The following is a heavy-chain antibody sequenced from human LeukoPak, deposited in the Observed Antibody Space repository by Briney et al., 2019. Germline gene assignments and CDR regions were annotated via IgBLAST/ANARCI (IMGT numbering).Heavy chain of an antibody. J-gene: IGHJ4*02. CDR1: GYTFTGYY. CDR2: INPNSGGT. CDR3: AREPTHTVAGTSLDY. D-gene: IGHD6-19*01. Sequence: ASVKVSCKASGYTFTGYYMHWVRQAPGQGLEWRGWINPNSGGTNYAQKFQGRVTMTRDTSISTAYMELSRLRSDDTAVYYCAREPTHTVAGTSLDYWGQGTLVTVSS. V-gene: IGHV1-2*02.